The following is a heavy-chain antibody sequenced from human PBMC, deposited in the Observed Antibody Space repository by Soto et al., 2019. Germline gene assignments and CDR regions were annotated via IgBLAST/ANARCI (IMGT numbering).Heavy chain of an antibody. CDR3: ARVPYYYDSSGYSTPHAY. V-gene: IGHV4-34*01. CDR1: GGSFSGYY. Sequence: SETLSLTCAVYGGSFSGYYWSWIRQPPGKGLEWIGEINHSGSTNYNPSLKSRVTISVDTSKNQFSLKLSSVTVADTAVYYCARVPYYYDSSGYSTPHAYWGQGTLVTVSS. CDR2: INHSGST. J-gene: IGHJ4*02. D-gene: IGHD3-22*01.